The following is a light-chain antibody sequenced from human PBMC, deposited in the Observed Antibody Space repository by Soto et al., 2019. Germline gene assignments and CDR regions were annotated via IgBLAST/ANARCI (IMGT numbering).Light chain of an antibody. CDR1: QSVSSY. Sequence: EIVLTQSPDTLSFSPGERATLSCRASQSVSSYLAWYQQKPGQAPSLLIYGTSSRATGIPDRFSDSGSGTDFTLTISRLEPEDFAVYYCQQYGSSPGLFTFGPGTKVDI. CDR2: GTS. CDR3: QQYGSSPGLFT. V-gene: IGKV3-20*01. J-gene: IGKJ3*01.